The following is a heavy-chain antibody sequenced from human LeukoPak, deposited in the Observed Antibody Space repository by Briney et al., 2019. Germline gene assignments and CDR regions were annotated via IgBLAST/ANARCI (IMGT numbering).Heavy chain of an antibody. CDR3: ARREQWLVGDDY. CDR2: IIPIFGTA. D-gene: IGHD6-19*01. CDR1: GGTFSSYA. V-gene: IGHV1-69*06. J-gene: IGHJ4*02. Sequence: ASVKVSCKASGGTFSSYAISWVRQAPGQGLEWMGGIIPIFGTANYAQKFQGRVTTTADKSTSTAYMELRSLRSDDTAVYYCARREQWLVGDDYWGQGTLVTVSS.